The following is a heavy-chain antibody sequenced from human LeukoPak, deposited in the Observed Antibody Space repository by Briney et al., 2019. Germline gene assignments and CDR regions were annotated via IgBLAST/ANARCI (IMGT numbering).Heavy chain of an antibody. V-gene: IGHV3-48*03. CDR1: GFTFSSYE. CDR2: ISSSGSTI. Sequence: TGGSLRLSCAASGFTFSSYEMNWVRQAPGKGLEWVSYISSSGSTIYYADSVKGRFTISRDNAKNSLYLHMNSLRAQDTAVYYCDVTTGLIDDYWGKGTLVTVSS. CDR3: DVTTGLIDDY. D-gene: IGHD4-17*01. J-gene: IGHJ4*02.